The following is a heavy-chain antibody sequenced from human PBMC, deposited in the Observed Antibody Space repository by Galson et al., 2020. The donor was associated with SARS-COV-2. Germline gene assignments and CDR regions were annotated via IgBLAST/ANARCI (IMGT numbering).Heavy chain of an antibody. V-gene: IGHV3-7*01. D-gene: IGHD2-21*01. CDR1: GFTFSNSW. CDR2: IKQDGSEK. Sequence: GESLKISCTASGFTFSNSWMTWVRQAPGKGLEWVANIKQDGSEKHYVDSVKGRFTISRDNAKNSVYLQMNSLRDEDTAVYYCVRDYIPGNYWGQGTLLTVSS. CDR3: VRDYIPGNY. J-gene: IGHJ4*02.